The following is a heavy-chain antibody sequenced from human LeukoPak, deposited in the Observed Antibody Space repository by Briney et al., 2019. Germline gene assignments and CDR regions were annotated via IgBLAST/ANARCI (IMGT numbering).Heavy chain of an antibody. Sequence: SETLSLTCAVYGGSFSGYYWSWICQPPGKGLEWIGEIDHSGSTNYNPSLKSRVTISVDTSKNQFSLKLSSVTAADTAVYYCARTAMTYVPIDYWGQGTLVTVSS. CDR3: ARTAMTYVPIDY. V-gene: IGHV4-34*01. CDR2: IDHSGST. D-gene: IGHD5-18*01. J-gene: IGHJ4*02. CDR1: GGSFSGYY.